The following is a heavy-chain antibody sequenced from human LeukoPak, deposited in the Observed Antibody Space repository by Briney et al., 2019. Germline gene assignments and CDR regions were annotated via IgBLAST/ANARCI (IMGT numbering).Heavy chain of an antibody. CDR1: GYTFTGYY. CDR2: INPNSGGT. D-gene: IGHD1-20*01. J-gene: IGHJ3*02. V-gene: IGHV1-2*02. CDR3: AREGNWNDEDAFDI. Sequence: ASVKVSCKASGYTFTGYYMHWVRQAPGQGLEWMGWINPNSGGTNYAQKFQGRVTMTRDTSISTAYMELSRLRSDDTAVYYCAREGNWNDEDAFDIWGQGTMVTVSS.